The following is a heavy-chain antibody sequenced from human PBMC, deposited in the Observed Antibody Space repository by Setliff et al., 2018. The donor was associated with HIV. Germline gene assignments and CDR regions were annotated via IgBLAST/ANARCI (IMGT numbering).Heavy chain of an antibody. J-gene: IGHJ4*01. Sequence: SETLSLTCAVDGGSFSAYHWSWIRQTPGKGRAWLGEINHSGSTAYNLALESRVSMSIDTSKTQFSLKLTSVTAADTAISYCARGRDYTGSWFRPFYLDFWGHGNLVTVSS. V-gene: IGHV4-34*01. D-gene: IGHD3-3*01. CDR1: GGSFSAYH. CDR2: INHSGST. CDR3: ARGRDYTGSWFRPFYLDF.